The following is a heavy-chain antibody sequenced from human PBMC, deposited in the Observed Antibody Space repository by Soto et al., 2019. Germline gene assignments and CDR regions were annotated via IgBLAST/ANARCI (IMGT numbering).Heavy chain of an antibody. CDR2: IIPIFGTA. CDR1: GGALSSYA. D-gene: IGHD3-10*01. V-gene: IGHV1-69*01. CDR3: ARTPYRYYGSGRYYYYYYYYGMDV. J-gene: IGHJ6*02. Sequence: SVKVSCNASGGALSSYAIVWVRQAPGQGLEWMGGIIPIFGTANYAQKFQGRVTITADESTSTAYMELSSLRSEDTAVYYCARTPYRYYGSGRYYYYYYYYGMDVWGQGTTVTVSS.